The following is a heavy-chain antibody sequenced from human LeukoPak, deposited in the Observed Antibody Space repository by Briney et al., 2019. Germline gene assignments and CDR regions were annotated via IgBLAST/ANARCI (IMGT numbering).Heavy chain of an antibody. D-gene: IGHD3-22*01. CDR3: ARQPNYYDSSGYYHFDY. J-gene: IGHJ4*02. CDR1: GGSISRYY. Sequence: SESLSLTCTVAGGSISRYYWSWIRQPPGKGLEWLGYIYYSGSTNYNPSLKSRVTISEDTSKNQFSLKLSSGTAADTAVYYCARQPNYYDSSGYYHFDYWGQGTLVTVSS. V-gene: IGHV4-59*08. CDR2: IYYSGST.